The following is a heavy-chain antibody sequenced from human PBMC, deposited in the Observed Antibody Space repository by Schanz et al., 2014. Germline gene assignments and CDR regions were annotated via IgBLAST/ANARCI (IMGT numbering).Heavy chain of an antibody. CDR1: GFTFRSYG. CDR2: IWYDGSTK. CDR3: ARDSRPNYDFLTVYYSIDY. V-gene: IGHV3-33*01. J-gene: IGHJ4*02. D-gene: IGHD3-9*01. Sequence: QVQLVGSGGGVVQFGRSLRLSCVASGFTFRSYGMHRVRQAPGQGLEWVAVIWYDGSTKYYADSVKGRFTISRDNSKNTLYLQMNSLRADDTAVYYCARDSRPNYDFLTVYYSIDYWGQGTLVTVSS.